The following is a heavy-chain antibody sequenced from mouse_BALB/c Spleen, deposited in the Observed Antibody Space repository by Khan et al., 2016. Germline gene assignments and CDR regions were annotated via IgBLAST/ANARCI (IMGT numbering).Heavy chain of an antibody. Sequence: QIQLVQSGPELKKPGETVKISCKASGYTFTNYGMNWVKQAPGKGLKWMGWINTNTGEPTYAEEFKGRFAFSLETSASTAYLQINNLKNEDTATYFCARDSSGYYFDYWGQGTTLTVSS. J-gene: IGHJ2*01. CDR2: INTNTGEP. D-gene: IGHD3-2*01. CDR3: ARDSSGYYFDY. CDR1: GYTFTNYG. V-gene: IGHV9-3*02.